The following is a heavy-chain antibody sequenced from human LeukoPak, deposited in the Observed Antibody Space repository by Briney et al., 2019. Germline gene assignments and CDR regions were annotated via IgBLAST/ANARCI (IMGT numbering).Heavy chain of an antibody. D-gene: IGHD3-22*01. J-gene: IGHJ1*01. CDR2: INWNGGST. V-gene: IGHV3-20*04. Sequence: PGGSLTLSCAASGFTFDDYGMSWVRHATGKGLEWVSGINWNGGSTGDADSVKGRFTIYRDNAKISLYLQMNSLRAEDTALYYCARDEDHYYDSSGYARVRYFQHWGQGTLVTVSS. CDR1: GFTFDDYG. CDR3: ARDEDHYYDSSGYARVRYFQH.